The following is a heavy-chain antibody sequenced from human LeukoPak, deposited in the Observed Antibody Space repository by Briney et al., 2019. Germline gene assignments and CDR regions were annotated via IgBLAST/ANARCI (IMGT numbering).Heavy chain of an antibody. V-gene: IGHV4-59*08. CDR1: GGSISSHY. D-gene: IGHD5-24*01. J-gene: IGHJ4*02. CDR2: IYNRGST. CDR3: ARHAGEITRFDY. Sequence: SETLSLTCTVAGGSISSHYCSSIRQPPGKGLEWIGYIYNRGSTNYNPSLKSRVTISVDPSKNQFSLKPGSVTAADTAVYYCARHAGEITRFDYWGQGTLVTVSS.